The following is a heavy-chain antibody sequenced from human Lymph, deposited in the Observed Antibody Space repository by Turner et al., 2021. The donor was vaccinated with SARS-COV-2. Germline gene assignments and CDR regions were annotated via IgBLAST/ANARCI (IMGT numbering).Heavy chain of an antibody. V-gene: IGHV3-30*04. CDR2: ISYDGSNK. Sequence: VQLVESGGGVVQPGRSLSLSCTASGFTFSSYAMHWVRQAPGKGLEWVSLISYDGSNKYYADSVKGRFTISRDNSKNTLYLQMNSLRTEDTAVYYCAREMGSGSDYWGQGTLVTVSS. D-gene: IGHD3-10*01. CDR3: AREMGSGSDY. J-gene: IGHJ4*02. CDR1: GFTFSSYA.